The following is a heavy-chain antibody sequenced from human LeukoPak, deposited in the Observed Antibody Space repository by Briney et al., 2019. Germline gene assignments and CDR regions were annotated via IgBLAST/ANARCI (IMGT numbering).Heavy chain of an antibody. D-gene: IGHD6-13*01. CDR1: GFAFSTYG. CDR2: ISYDGSNK. CDR3: AKDSNRGHSSNSPDH. V-gene: IGHV3-30*18. Sequence: PGGSLRLSCAASGFAFSTYGMHWVRQAPGKGLEWVAVISYDGSNKYYADSVKGRFTISRDNSKNTLYLQTSSLRVEDTAVYVCAKDSNRGHSSNSPDHWGQGTLVTVSS. J-gene: IGHJ4*02.